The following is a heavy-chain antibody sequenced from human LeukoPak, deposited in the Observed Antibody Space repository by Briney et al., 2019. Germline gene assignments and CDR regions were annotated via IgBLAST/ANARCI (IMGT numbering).Heavy chain of an antibody. CDR1: GFTFSRYW. CDR3: AKDPYYYDSSGPLDY. CDR2: ISWNSGSI. Sequence: GGSLRLSCAASGFTFSRYWMSWIRQAPGKGLEWVSGISWNSGSIGYADSVRGRFTISRDNAKNSLYLQMNSLRAEDTALYYCAKDPYYYDSSGPLDYWGQGTLVTVSS. J-gene: IGHJ4*02. V-gene: IGHV3-9*01. D-gene: IGHD3-22*01.